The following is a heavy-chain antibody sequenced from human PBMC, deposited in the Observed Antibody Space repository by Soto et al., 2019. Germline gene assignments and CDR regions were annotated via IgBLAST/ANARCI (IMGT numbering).Heavy chain of an antibody. Sequence: GASVKVSCKASGGTFSSFTISWVRQAPGQRLEWMGRIIPILGIANYAQKFQGRVTITADKSTSTAYMELSSLRSEDTAVYYCARAREGTGTTRKGYYYYYYMDVRGKGTTVTVSS. CDR2: IIPILGIA. V-gene: IGHV1-69*02. D-gene: IGHD1-7*01. J-gene: IGHJ6*03. CDR1: GGTFSSFT. CDR3: ARAREGTGTTRKGYYYYYYMDV.